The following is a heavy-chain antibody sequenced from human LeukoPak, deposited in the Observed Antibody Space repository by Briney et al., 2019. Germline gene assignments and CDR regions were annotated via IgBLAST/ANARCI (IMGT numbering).Heavy chain of an antibody. CDR3: ARGFIVATIKGVEGFDP. Sequence: SETLSLTCTVSGGSISSSSYYWGWIRQPPGKGLEWIGEIYHSGSTNYNPSLKSRVTISVDKSKNQFSLKLSSVTAADTAVYYCARGFIVATIKGVEGFDPWGQGTLVTVSS. V-gene: IGHV4-39*07. CDR1: GGSISSSSYY. J-gene: IGHJ5*02. CDR2: IYHSGST. D-gene: IGHD5-12*01.